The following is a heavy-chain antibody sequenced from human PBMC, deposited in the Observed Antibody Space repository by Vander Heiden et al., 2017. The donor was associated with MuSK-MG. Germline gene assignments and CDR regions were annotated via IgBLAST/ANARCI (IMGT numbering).Heavy chain of an antibody. J-gene: IGHJ4*02. Sequence: QVPLVESGGGLFKRGGSLRLSCGVAGFSFCDSFLSWVRQAPGKGLEWISYISNTSTYINYADSVKGRFAISRDNAKNSLYLQMNSLRAEDTAVYYCVRVPFFDFHFDSWGQGTLVTVSS. CDR2: ISNTSTYI. D-gene: IGHD3-9*01. CDR1: GFSFCDSF. V-gene: IGHV3-11*06. CDR3: VRVPFFDFHFDS.